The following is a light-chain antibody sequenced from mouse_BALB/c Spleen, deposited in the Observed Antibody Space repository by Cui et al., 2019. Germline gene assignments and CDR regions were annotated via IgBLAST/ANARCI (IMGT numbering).Light chain of an antibody. V-gene: IGKV14-111*01. Sequence: DINMIQSPSSMSASLGERVTITCKASQDINSYLSWCQQKPGKSPKTLIYRANRLVDGVPSRFSGSGSGQDYSLTISSLEYEDMGIYYCLQYDEFPWTFGGGTKLEIK. CDR1: QDINSY. CDR2: RAN. CDR3: LQYDEFPWT. J-gene: IGKJ1*01.